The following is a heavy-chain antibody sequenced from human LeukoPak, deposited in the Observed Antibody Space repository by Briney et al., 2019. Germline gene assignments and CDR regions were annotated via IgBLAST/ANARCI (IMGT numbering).Heavy chain of an antibody. V-gene: IGHV3-64*01. CDR2: ISSKGGST. CDR1: GFTFSSYA. CDR3: ARLHVDTAMVSGGMDV. J-gene: IGHJ6*02. D-gene: IGHD5-18*01. Sequence: QPGGSLRLSCAASGFTFSSYAMHWVRQAPGKGLEYVSAISSKGGSTYYANSVKGRFTISRDNSKNTLYPQMGSLRAEDMAVYYCARLHVDTAMVSGGMDVWGQGTTVTVSS.